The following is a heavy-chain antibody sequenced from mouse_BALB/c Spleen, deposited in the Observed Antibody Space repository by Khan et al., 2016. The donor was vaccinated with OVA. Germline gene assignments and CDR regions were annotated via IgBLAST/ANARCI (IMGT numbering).Heavy chain of an antibody. CDR2: INTYTGEP. Sequence: QIQLVQSGPELKKPGETVKISCKASGYTFTNYGMNWVKQSPGRALKWMGWINTYTGEPTYADDFKGRFAFSLETSASTAYLQINNLKNEDTATYFCARPPYFSYSLDHWGQGTSVTVSS. V-gene: IGHV9-3-1*01. CDR3: ARPPYFSYSLDH. J-gene: IGHJ4*01. D-gene: IGHD2-12*01. CDR1: GYTFTNYG.